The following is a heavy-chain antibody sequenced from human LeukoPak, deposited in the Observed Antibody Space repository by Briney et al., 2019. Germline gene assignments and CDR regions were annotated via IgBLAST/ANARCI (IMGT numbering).Heavy chain of an antibody. Sequence: ASVKVSCKASGYTFTSYDINWVRQATGQGLEWMGWMNPNSGNTGCAQKFQGRVTMTRNTSISTAYMELSSLRSEDTAVYYCARGGAARPVKGFDYWGQGTLVTVSS. J-gene: IGHJ4*02. CDR1: GYTFTSYD. CDR2: MNPNSGNT. V-gene: IGHV1-8*01. D-gene: IGHD6-6*01. CDR3: ARGGAARPVKGFDY.